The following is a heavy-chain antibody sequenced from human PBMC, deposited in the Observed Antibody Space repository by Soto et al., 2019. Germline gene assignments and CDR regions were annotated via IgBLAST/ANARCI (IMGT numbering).Heavy chain of an antibody. V-gene: IGHV3-23*01. J-gene: IGHJ4*02. CDR2: ISGSDGST. CDR1: GFIFNYYD. D-gene: IGHD6-13*01. Sequence: GPLRLSCTPSGFIFNYYDTNRARQAQGKGLEWLSAISGSDGSTYYAVSVRGRFTISRDHSKSTLYLEMNSLRAEDTALYYCAKGPGIAAASDYWGQGTLVTVSS. CDR3: AKGPGIAAASDY.